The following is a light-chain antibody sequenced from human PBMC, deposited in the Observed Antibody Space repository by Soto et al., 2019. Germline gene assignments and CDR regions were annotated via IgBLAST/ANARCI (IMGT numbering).Light chain of an antibody. CDR3: QHYNSYSEA. J-gene: IGKJ1*01. CDR2: KAS. V-gene: IGKV1-5*03. CDR1: QTISSW. Sequence: DIQMTQSPSTLSGSVGGRVTITCRASQTISSWLAWYQQKPGKAPKLMIYKASTLKSGVPSRFSGSGSGTECTLTISSLQPDDVATYYCQHYNSYSEAFGQGTKVDIK.